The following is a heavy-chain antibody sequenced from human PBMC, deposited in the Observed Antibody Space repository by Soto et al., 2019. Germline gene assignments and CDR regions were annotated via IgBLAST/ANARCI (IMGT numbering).Heavy chain of an antibody. CDR3: GIQEVGRRYVYTFDP. D-gene: IGHD1-1*01. CDR1: GGSISSSNYY. J-gene: IGHJ5*02. V-gene: IGHV4-39*01. CDR2: IYYSGST. Sequence: SETLSLTCTVSGGSISSSNYYWGWIRHPPGKGLEWIGSIYYSGSTDYNPSLKSRVTISVDTSKNQVALKLSSVTAADTAVYYCGIQEVGRRYVYTFDPWGQVSLVLVSS.